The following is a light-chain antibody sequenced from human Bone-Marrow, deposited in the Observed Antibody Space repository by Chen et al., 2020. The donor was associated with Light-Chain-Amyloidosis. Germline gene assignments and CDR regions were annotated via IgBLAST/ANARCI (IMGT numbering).Light chain of an antibody. CDR3: QQYHSLPPT. CDR2: EGA. V-gene: IGKV1-33*01. CDR1: QDINNY. Sequence: DIQMTQSPSSLSASIGDRVTITCQASQDINNYLNWYQQKPGKAPKLLMYEGAKLETGVPSRFSGSGSGTDFTFTISSLQPDDIATYYCQQYHSLPPTFGGGTRVETK. J-gene: IGKJ4*01.